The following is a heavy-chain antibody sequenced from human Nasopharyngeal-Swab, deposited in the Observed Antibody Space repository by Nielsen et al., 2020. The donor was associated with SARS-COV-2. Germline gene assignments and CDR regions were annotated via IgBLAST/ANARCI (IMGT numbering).Heavy chain of an antibody. Sequence: GESLKISCAAFGFTFSTYAMHWVRQAPGKGLEWVTFIWYDGSNKEYADAVKGRFTISRDNSKNTVFLQMNSLRVEDTAVYYCATDAPGSGFALDTWGQGTMVTVLS. CDR2: IWYDGSNK. J-gene: IGHJ3*02. CDR1: GFTFSTYA. V-gene: IGHV3-30*02. D-gene: IGHD3-22*01. CDR3: ATDAPGSGFALDT.